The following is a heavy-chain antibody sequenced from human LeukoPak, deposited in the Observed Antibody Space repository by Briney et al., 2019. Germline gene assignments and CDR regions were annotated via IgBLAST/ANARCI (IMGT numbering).Heavy chain of an antibody. J-gene: IGHJ4*02. CDR2: IYYSGTT. CDR3: AWGRRSYPGPLFDY. Sequence: KPSETLSLTCTVSGGSISSYDGSWIRQPPGKGLERIGYIYYSGTTDYDPSLKSRVTISVDTSKNQFSLKLSSVTAADTAVYYWAWGRRSYPGPLFDYWGQGTLVTVSS. D-gene: IGHD3-16*01. CDR1: GGSISSYD. V-gene: IGHV4-59*01.